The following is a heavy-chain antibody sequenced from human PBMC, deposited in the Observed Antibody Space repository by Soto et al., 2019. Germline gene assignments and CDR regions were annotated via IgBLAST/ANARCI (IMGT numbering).Heavy chain of an antibody. D-gene: IGHD3-10*01. CDR1: GGSISSSSYY. Sequence: SETLSLTCTVSGGSISSSSYYWGWIRQPPGKGLEWIGSIYYSGSTYYNPSLKSRVTISVDTSKNQFSLKLSSVTAADTAVYYCARLYYYGSGSYSQYYFDYWGQGTLVTVSS. V-gene: IGHV4-39*01. CDR3: ARLYYYGSGSYSQYYFDY. CDR2: IYYSGST. J-gene: IGHJ4*02.